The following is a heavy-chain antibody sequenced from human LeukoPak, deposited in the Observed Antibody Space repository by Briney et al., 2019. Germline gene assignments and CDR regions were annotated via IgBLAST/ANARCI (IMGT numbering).Heavy chain of an antibody. V-gene: IGHV3-9*01. J-gene: IGHJ4*02. D-gene: IGHD1-26*01. CDR3: ARGEWELPVDY. Sequence: GRSLRLSCAASGFTFDDYARNWVRQAPGKGLEWVSGISGNSGSIGYADSVKGRFTISRDNAKNSLYLQMNSLRAGDTAVYDCARGEWELPVDYLGQGALVADCS. CDR2: ISGNSGSI. CDR1: GFTFDDYA.